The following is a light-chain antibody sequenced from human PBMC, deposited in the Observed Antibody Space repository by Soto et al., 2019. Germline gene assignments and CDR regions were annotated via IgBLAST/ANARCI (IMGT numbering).Light chain of an antibody. CDR1: ISDVGSSGP. V-gene: IGLV2-23*01. CDR2: EGS. Sequence: QSALTQPASVSGSPGQSITISCSGSISDVGSSGPVSWYQHHPGQVPKLIIYEGSRRPSGVSSRFSGSKTGNMASLTITGLQAEDEANYYCCSYVGARTYVFGTGTKVTVL. CDR3: CSYVGARTYV. J-gene: IGLJ1*01.